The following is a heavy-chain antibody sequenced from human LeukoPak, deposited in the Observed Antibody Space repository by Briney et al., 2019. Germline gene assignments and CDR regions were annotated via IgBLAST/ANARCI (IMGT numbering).Heavy chain of an antibody. CDR3: ARNLRSYSSYDY. CDR1: GGTFSSYA. D-gene: IGHD6-6*01. V-gene: IGHV1-69*04. J-gene: IGHJ4*02. CDR2: IIPILGIA. Sequence: ASVKVSCKASGGTFSSYAISWVRQAPGQGLEWMGRIIPILGIANYAQKFQGRVTITADKSTSTAYMELSSLRSEDTAVYYCARNLRSYSSYDYWGQGTLVTVSS.